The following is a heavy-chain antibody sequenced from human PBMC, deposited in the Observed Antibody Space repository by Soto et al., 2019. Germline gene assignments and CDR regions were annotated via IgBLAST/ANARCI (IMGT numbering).Heavy chain of an antibody. CDR2: IYYSGST. CDR1: GGSIISGGYY. J-gene: IGHJ6*02. V-gene: IGHV4-31*03. CDR3: ARVVVVPAAMVGYYGMAV. D-gene: IGHD2-2*01. Sequence: SETLSLTCTVSGGSIISGGYYWSWIRQHPGKGLEWIGYIYYSGSTYYNPSLKSRVTISVDTSKNQFSLKLSSVTAADTAVYYCARVVVVPAAMVGYYGMAVWGQGTTVTVSS.